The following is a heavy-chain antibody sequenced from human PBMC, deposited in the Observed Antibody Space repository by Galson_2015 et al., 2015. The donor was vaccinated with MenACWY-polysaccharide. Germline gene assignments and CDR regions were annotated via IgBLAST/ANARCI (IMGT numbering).Heavy chain of an antibody. CDR3: ARVEKYSGSYYILH. CDR1: GYKFTSYD. CDR2: MNPNSGNT. D-gene: IGHD1-26*01. V-gene: IGHV1-8*01. J-gene: IGHJ4*02. Sequence: SVKVSCKASGYKFTSYDINWVRQATGQGLEWMGWMNPNSGNTGYAQKFQGRVTMTSNSAITTAYMELRSLRSEDTAVYYCARVEKYSGSYYILHWGQGTLVTVSS.